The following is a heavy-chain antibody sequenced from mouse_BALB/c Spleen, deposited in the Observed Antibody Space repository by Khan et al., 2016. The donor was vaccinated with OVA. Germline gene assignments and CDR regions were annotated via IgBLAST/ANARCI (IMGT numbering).Heavy chain of an antibody. D-gene: IGHD2-14*01. V-gene: IGHV2-6-4*01. J-gene: IGHJ4*01. Sequence: QVQLKESGPGLVAPSQSLSITCTVSGFSLSRSNIHWVRQPPGKGLEWLGMIWGGGGTDYNSNLKSRQSISKDHSKRQVFIKMNSLQTDYTAMYYCARADYRYDGYYGMDYWGQGTSVTGSA. CDR2: IWGGGGT. CDR1: GFSLSRSN. CDR3: ARADYRYDGYYGMDY.